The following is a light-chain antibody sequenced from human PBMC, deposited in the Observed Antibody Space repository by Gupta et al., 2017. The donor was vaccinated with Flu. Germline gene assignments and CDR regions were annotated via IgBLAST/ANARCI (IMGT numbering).Light chain of an antibody. Sequence: STGAVTSGHYPYWFQQNPCQAPRTLIYDTSNKHSWTPARFSGSRLGGKAALTLSGAQPEDEANYYCLLSYSGSWVFGGGTKLTVL. J-gene: IGLJ3*02. V-gene: IGLV7-46*01. CDR2: DTS. CDR1: TGAVTSGHY. CDR3: LLSYSGSWV.